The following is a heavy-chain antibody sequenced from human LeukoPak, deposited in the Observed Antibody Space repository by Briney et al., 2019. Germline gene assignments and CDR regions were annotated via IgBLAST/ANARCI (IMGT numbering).Heavy chain of an antibody. V-gene: IGHV1-18*01. CDR3: AGDRRITMVRGVISWFDP. J-gene: IGHJ5*02. CDR2: ISAYNGNT. D-gene: IGHD3-10*01. CDR1: GYTFTSYG. Sequence: ASVKVSCKASGYTFTSYGISWVRQAPGQGLEWMGWISAYNGNTNYAQKLQGRVTMTTDTSTSTAYMELRSLRSDDTAVYYCAGDRRITMVRGVISWFDPWGQGTLVTVSS.